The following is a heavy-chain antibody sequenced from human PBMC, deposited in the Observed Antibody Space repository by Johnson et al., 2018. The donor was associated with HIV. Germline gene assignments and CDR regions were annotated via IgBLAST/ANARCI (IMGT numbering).Heavy chain of an antibody. V-gene: IGHV3-66*02. J-gene: IGHJ3*02. CDR3: ARGGTESVGYHPAAHFLSAFDI. D-gene: IGHD1-7*01. CDR1: GFTVSGNY. CDR2: FYSGGST. Sequence: VQLVESGGGLVQPGGSLRLSCVVSGFTVSGNYISWVRQAPGKGLEWVAVFYSGGSTYYADSVTGRFTVSRDNSKNTLYLQMNSLRVEDTAIYYCARGGTESVGYHPAAHFLSAFDIWGQGTVVTVSS.